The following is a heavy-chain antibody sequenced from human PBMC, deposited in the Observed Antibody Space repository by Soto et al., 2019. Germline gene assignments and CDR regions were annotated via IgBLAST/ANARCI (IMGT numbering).Heavy chain of an antibody. CDR3: ARRAGGSSSSTAYYFDD. Sequence: GESLKISCKGSGYSFTSYWIGWVRQMPGKGLEWMGIIYPGDSDTRYSPSFQGQVTISADKSISTAYLQWSSLKASDTAMYYCARRAGGSSSSTAYYFDDWGKGTLVTVSS. J-gene: IGHJ4*02. CDR2: IYPGDSDT. D-gene: IGHD6-6*01. CDR1: GYSFTSYW. V-gene: IGHV5-51*01.